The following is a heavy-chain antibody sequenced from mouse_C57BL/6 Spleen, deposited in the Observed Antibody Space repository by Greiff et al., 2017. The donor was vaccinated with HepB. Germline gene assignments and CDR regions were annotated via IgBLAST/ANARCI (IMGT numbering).Heavy chain of an antibody. J-gene: IGHJ4*01. Sequence: QVQLKESGAELVKPGASVKISCKASGYAFSSYWMNWVKQRPGKGLEWIGQIYPGDGDTNYNGKFKGKATLTADKSSSTAYMQLSSLTSEDSAVYFCARTGYSNHARAMDYWGQGTSVTVSS. CDR3: ARTGYSNHARAMDY. D-gene: IGHD2-5*01. CDR1: GYAFSSYW. CDR2: IYPGDGDT. V-gene: IGHV1-80*01.